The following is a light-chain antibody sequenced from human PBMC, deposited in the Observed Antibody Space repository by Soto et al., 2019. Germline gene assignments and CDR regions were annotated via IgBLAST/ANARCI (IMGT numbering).Light chain of an antibody. Sequence: DIRMTQSPSTLSASVGDRVTITCRASQSMSSWLAWYQQKPGKAPKLLIYDASSLESGVPSRFSGSRSGSEFTLTISSLQPDDFATDYCQQYNSFPWTFGQGTKVEIK. CDR3: QQYNSFPWT. CDR2: DAS. J-gene: IGKJ1*01. CDR1: QSMSSW. V-gene: IGKV1-5*01.